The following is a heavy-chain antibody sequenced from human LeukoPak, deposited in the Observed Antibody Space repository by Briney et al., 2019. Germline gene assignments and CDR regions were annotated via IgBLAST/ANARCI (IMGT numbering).Heavy chain of an antibody. V-gene: IGHV3-33*01. J-gene: IGHJ4*02. CDR2: IWYDGSNK. CDR1: GFTFSSYG. CDR3: ARDPGEFTIFGVAIDY. D-gene: IGHD3-3*01. Sequence: GRSLRLSCAASGFTFSSYGMHWVRQAPGKGLEWVAVIWYDGSNKYYADSVKGRFTISRDNSKNTLYLQMNSLRAEDTAVYYCARDPGEFTIFGVAIDYWGQGTLVTVSS.